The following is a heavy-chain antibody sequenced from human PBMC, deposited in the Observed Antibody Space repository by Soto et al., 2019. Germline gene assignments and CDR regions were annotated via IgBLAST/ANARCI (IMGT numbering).Heavy chain of an antibody. CDR1: GFTFSSYG. J-gene: IGHJ4*02. CDR2: IWYDGSNK. Sequence: QVQLVESGGGVVQPGRSLRLSCAASGFTFSSYGMHWVRQAPGKGLEWVAVIWYDGSNKYYADSVKGRFTISRDNSKNTPYLQMNSLGAEDTAVYYCARDYDSSGYPRYYFDYWGQGTLVTVSS. V-gene: IGHV3-33*01. D-gene: IGHD3-22*01. CDR3: ARDYDSSGYPRYYFDY.